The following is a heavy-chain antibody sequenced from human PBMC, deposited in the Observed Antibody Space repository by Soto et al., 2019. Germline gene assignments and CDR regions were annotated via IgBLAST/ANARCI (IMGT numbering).Heavy chain of an antibody. D-gene: IGHD2-2*01. Sequence: EVQLLESGGGLEQPGGSLRLSCVGSGHTFHNYAMTWVRQAPGKGLEWVSGIGGSGGSTYYADSVRGRFTISRDDSKNTLYLQMNSLRAEDTAVYYCAKVSRGSGVVPAALNRGQGTLVTVSS. J-gene: IGHJ4*02. CDR3: AKVSRGSGVVPAALN. V-gene: IGHV3-23*01. CDR1: GHTFHNYA. CDR2: IGGSGGST.